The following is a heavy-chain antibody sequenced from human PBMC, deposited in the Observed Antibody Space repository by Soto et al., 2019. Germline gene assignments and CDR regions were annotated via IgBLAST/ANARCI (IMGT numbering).Heavy chain of an antibody. CDR1: GYSFTSYW. Sequence: ESLKISCKGSGYSFTSYWIGWVRQMPGKGLEWMGIIYPGDSDTRYSPSFQGQVTISADKSISTAYLQWSSLKASDTAMYYCARHLGSYDYGDYRFNSYYYYYGMDVWGQGTTVTVSS. CDR3: ARHLGSYDYGDYRFNSYYYYYGMDV. J-gene: IGHJ6*02. D-gene: IGHD4-17*01. CDR2: IYPGDSDT. V-gene: IGHV5-51*01.